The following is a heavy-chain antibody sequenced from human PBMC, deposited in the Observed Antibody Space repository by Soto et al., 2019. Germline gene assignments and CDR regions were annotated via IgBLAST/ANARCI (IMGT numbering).Heavy chain of an antibody. J-gene: IGHJ6*02. Sequence: PGGSLRLSCAASGFTFSSYSMNWVRQAPGKGLEWVSYISSSSSTIYYADSVKGRFTISRDNAKNSLYLQMNSLRDEDTAVYYCARQGYCSSTSCYSWWDYYYYGMDVWGQGTTVTVSS. CDR1: GFTFSSYS. V-gene: IGHV3-48*02. D-gene: IGHD2-2*01. CDR3: ARQGYCSSTSCYSWWDYYYYGMDV. CDR2: ISSSSSTI.